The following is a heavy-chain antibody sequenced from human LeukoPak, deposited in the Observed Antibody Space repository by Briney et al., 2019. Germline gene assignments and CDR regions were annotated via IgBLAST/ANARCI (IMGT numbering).Heavy chain of an antibody. Sequence: GGSLRLSCAASGFTFSSYVMSWVRQAPGKGLEWVSGISGSAGSTYYADSVKGRFTISRDNSKNTLFLQMDSLRAEDTAVYYCAKHRGIIIMDPGFDYWGQGTLVTVSS. CDR1: GFTFSSYV. CDR2: ISGSAGST. V-gene: IGHV3-23*01. J-gene: IGHJ4*02. CDR3: AKHRGIIIMDPGFDY. D-gene: IGHD2-8*01.